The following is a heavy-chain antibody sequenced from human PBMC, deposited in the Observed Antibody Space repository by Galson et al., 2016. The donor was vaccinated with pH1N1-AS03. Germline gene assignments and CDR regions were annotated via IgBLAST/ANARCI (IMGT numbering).Heavy chain of an antibody. D-gene: IGHD7-27*01. CDR1: GFTFTSYS. Sequence: SLRLSCAASGFTFTSYSMNWVRQAPGKGLEWVSSIRSRTNYIHDSDSVRGRFTISRDNAKNSLYLQMSSLRADDTAVYYCARGLPGDYGMDVWGQGTTVTVSS. CDR3: ARGLPGDYGMDV. V-gene: IGHV3-21*01. CDR2: IRSRTNYI. J-gene: IGHJ6*02.